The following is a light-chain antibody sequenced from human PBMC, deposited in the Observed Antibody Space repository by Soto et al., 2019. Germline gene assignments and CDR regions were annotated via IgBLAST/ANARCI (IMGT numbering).Light chain of an antibody. Sequence: EKVMTQSPATLSVSPGERVTLSCRASQSVRGNLAWYQQKPGQAPRLLIFGASTRATGIPARFSGSGSGTEFILTISSLQSEDFVVYYCQQYSNWPLLSFGGGTKVDIK. V-gene: IGKV3-15*01. CDR3: QQYSNWPLLS. CDR2: GAS. CDR1: QSVRGN. J-gene: IGKJ4*01.